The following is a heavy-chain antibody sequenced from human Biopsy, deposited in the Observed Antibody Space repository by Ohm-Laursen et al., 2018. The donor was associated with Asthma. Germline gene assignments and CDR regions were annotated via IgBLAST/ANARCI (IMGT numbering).Heavy chain of an antibody. J-gene: IGHJ5*02. CDR1: GYTFIHYA. V-gene: IGHV1-2*06. CDR2: INPNSGGT. CDR3: ARGQKSAGDRWFDP. D-gene: IGHD6-13*01. Sequence: VSVKVSCKASGYTFIHYAIHWVRQAPGQRLEWMGRINPNSGGTNYAQKFQGRVTMTRDTSISTAYMEVSRLRSDDTAVYYCARGQKSAGDRWFDPWGQGTLVTVSS.